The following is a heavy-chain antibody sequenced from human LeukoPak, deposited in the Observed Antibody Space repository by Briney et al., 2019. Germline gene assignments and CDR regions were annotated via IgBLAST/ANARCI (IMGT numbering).Heavy chain of an antibody. Sequence: SETLSLTCTVSGGSISSRSDYWGWIRQTPGKGLEWIGNLDSSGSTYYNPSPKSRVTISVGTSKNQFSLNLRSVTAANTAIYFCSRSHDYGGLYFYYYMDVWGKGTTVTVSS. V-gene: IGHV4-39*01. CDR2: LDSSGST. D-gene: IGHD4-23*01. J-gene: IGHJ6*03. CDR1: GGSISSRSDY. CDR3: SRSHDYGGLYFYYYMDV.